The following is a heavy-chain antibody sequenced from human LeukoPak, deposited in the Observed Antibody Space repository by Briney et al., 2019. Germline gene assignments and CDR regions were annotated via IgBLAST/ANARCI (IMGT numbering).Heavy chain of an antibody. CDR3: TRLTLDRIAAAGTFPDY. D-gene: IGHD6-13*01. Sequence: GRSLRLSCTASGFTFGDYAMSWFRQPPGKGLEWVSFISSKAYGGTTEYAASVKGRFTISRDDSKSIAYLQMNSLKTEDTAVYYCTRLTLDRIAAAGTFPDYWGQGTLVTVSS. CDR1: GFTFGDYA. V-gene: IGHV3-49*03. J-gene: IGHJ4*02. CDR2: ISSKAYGGTT.